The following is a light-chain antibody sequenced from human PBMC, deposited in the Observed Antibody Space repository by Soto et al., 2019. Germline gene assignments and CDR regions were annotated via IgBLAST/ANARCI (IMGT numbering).Light chain of an antibody. J-gene: IGLJ2*01. CDR1: NSNIGSNT. CDR3: ASWDDRLNGPV. V-gene: IGLV1-44*01. CDR2: SDN. Sequence: QSVLTQPPSASGTPGQRVTISCSGSNSNIGSNTVNWYQHLPGPAPKLLIHSDNQRASGVPDRLSGSKSGTSASLAISGLQSEDEANYYCASWDDRLNGPVFGGGTKLTVL.